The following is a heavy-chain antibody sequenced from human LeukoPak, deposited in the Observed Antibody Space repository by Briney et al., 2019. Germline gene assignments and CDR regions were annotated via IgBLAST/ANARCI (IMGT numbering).Heavy chain of an antibody. J-gene: IGHJ6*03. Sequence: SETLSLTCAVYGGSFSGYYWSWIRQPPGKGLEWIGEINHSGSTNYNPSLKIRVTISVDTSKNQFSLKLSSVTAADTAVYYCARGHPGMVRGVIHYYYYMDVWGKGTTVTVSS. CDR1: GGSFSGYY. D-gene: IGHD3-10*01. V-gene: IGHV4-34*01. CDR3: ARGHPGMVRGVIHYYYYMDV. CDR2: INHSGST.